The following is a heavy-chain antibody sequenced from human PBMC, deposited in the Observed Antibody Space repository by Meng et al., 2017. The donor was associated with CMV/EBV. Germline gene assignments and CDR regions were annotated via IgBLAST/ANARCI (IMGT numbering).Heavy chain of an antibody. J-gene: IGHJ6*02. CDR3: ARDHCSSTSCYLLYYYYGMDV. CDR2: ISSSSTI. CDR1: GFTFSSYS. Sequence: GGSLRLSCAASGFTFSSYSMNWVRQAPGKGLEWVSYISSSSTIYYADSVKGRFTISRDNAKNPLYLQMNSLRAEDTAVYYCARDHCSSTSCYLLYYYYGMDVWGQGTTVTVSS. D-gene: IGHD2-2*01. V-gene: IGHV3-48*04.